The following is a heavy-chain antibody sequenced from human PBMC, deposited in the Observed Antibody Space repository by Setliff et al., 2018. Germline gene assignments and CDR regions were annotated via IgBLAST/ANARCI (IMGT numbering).Heavy chain of an antibody. Sequence: GASVKVSCKASGYTFTRYYMYWVRQAPGQGLEWMGIINVGGGSTTYAQNLQGRVTMTRDTSTSTLYMELASLRSEDTAVYYCSRLVRYCTTTTCQRLLGEEVWGQGTLVTVSS. J-gene: IGHJ4*02. CDR1: GYTFTRYY. CDR3: SRLVRYCTTTTCQRLLGEEV. D-gene: IGHD2-8*01. V-gene: IGHV1-46*01. CDR2: INVGGGST.